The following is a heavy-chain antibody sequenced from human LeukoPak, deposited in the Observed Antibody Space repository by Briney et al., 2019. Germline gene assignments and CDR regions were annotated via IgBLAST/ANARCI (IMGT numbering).Heavy chain of an antibody. CDR1: GGSISSYC. J-gene: IGHJ5*02. CDR2: IYYSGST. Sequence: PSETLSLTCTVSGGSISSYCWSWIRQPPGKGLEWIGYIYYSGSTNYNPSLKSRVTISVDTSKNQFSLKLSSVTAADTAVYYCARRRLVLGYCSSTSCYYSSWFDPWGQGTLVTVSS. D-gene: IGHD2-2*01. V-gene: IGHV4-59*12. CDR3: ARRRLVLGYCSSTSCYYSSWFDP.